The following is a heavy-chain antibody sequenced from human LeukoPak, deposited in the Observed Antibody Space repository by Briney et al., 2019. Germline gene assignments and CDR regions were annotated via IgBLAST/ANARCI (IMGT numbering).Heavy chain of an antibody. V-gene: IGHV1-24*01. J-gene: IGHJ4*02. Sequence: ASPSVSCKLSGYTLTELSMHCVPETPGKRVWWRGGFYPEVGETIYTQKFQGRVTMNEDTSTDTAYMELSSLRSEDTAVYYCATGKRYFDWGYDYWGQGTQVTVSS. CDR1: GYTLTELS. D-gene: IGHD3-9*01. CDR2: FYPEVGET. CDR3: ATGKRYFDWGYDY.